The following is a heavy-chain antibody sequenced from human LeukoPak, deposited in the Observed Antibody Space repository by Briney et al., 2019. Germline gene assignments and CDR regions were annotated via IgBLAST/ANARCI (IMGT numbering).Heavy chain of an antibody. D-gene: IGHD2-15*01. CDR2: IKQDGSAK. V-gene: IGHV3-7*03. J-gene: IGHJ4*02. CDR3: ARDNGWSADF. Sequence: PGGSLRLSCAASEFTFSSYWMSWVRQAPGKGLEWVANIKQDGSAKPYVDSVKGRFTISRDNAKNSLFLQMNSLRVEDTAVYYCARDNGWSADFWGQGTLVTVSS. CDR1: EFTFSSYW.